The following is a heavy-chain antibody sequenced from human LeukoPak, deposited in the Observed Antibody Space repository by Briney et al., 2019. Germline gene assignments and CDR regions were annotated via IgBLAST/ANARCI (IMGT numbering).Heavy chain of an antibody. CDR3: ARLRYLGYYYGSSGAFDI. Sequence: SETLSLTCTVSGGSISSSSYYWGWIRQPPGKGLEWIGSIYYSGSTNYNPSLKSRVTISVDTSKNQFSLKLSSVTAADTAVYYCARLRYLGYYYGSSGAFDIWGQGTMVTVSS. D-gene: IGHD3-10*01. J-gene: IGHJ3*02. V-gene: IGHV4-39*07. CDR2: IYYSGST. CDR1: GGSISSSSYY.